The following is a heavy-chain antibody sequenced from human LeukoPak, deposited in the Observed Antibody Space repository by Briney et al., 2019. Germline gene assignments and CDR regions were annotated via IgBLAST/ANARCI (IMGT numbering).Heavy chain of an antibody. J-gene: IGHJ4*02. D-gene: IGHD3-3*01. Sequence: GGSLRLSCAASGFTFSSYWMSWVRQAPGKGLEWVANIKQDGSEKYYVDSVKGRFTISRDNAKNPLYLQMNSLRAEDTAVYYCARGLGTIFGVADYWGQGTLVTVSS. V-gene: IGHV3-7*01. CDR2: IKQDGSEK. CDR1: GFTFSSYW. CDR3: ARGLGTIFGVADY.